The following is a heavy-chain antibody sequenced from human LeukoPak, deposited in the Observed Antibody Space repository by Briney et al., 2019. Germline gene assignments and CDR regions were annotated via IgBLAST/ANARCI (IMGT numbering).Heavy chain of an antibody. CDR1: GYTFTSYY. J-gene: IGHJ4*02. D-gene: IGHD2-21*02. Sequence: GASVNVSCKASGYTFTSYYMHWVRQAPGQGLEWMGIINPSGGSTSYAQKFQGRVTMTRDTSTSTVYMELSSLRSEDTAVYYCARDPQMVVVTAPTFDYWGQGTLVTVSS. V-gene: IGHV1-46*01. CDR2: INPSGGST. CDR3: ARDPQMVVVTAPTFDY.